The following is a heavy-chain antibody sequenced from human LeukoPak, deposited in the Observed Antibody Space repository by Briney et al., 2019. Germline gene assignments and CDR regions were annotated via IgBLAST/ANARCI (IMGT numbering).Heavy chain of an antibody. J-gene: IGHJ3*01. CDR3: ARDYDSTGRAFDV. Sequence: GGSLRLSSTASGFIFGTYSVNWVRQVPGKGLEWVSYISSSGGSVKYADSVKGRLTTSRDNAKNSLYLQMNSLRDEDTAVYYCARDYDSTGRAFDVWGQGTMVTVSS. D-gene: IGHD3-22*01. CDR2: ISSSGGSV. V-gene: IGHV3-48*02. CDR1: GFIFGTYS.